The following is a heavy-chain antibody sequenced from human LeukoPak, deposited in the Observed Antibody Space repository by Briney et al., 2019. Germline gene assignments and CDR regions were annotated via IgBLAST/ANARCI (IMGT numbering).Heavy chain of an antibody. J-gene: IGHJ3*02. Sequence: PSETLSLTCTVSGGSISSGGYYWSWIRQHPGKGLEWIGYIYYSGSTYYNPSLKSRVTISVDTSKNQFSLKLSSVTAADTAVYYCARDPHYYDSSGFHAFDIWGQGTMVTVSS. V-gene: IGHV4-31*03. CDR3: ARDPHYYDSSGFHAFDI. D-gene: IGHD3-22*01. CDR2: IYYSGST. CDR1: GGSISSGGYY.